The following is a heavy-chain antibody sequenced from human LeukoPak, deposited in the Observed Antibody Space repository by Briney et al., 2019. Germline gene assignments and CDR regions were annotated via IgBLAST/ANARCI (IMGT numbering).Heavy chain of an antibody. CDR2: IYYSGST. CDR1: GGSISSYY. Sequence: SETLSLTCTVSGGSISSYYWSWIRQPPGKGLEWIGYIYYSGSTNYNPSLKSRVTISVDTSKNQFSLKLSSVTAADTAVYYCARDHYGPGSYYARPFDLWGRGTLVTVSS. V-gene: IGHV4-59*01. D-gene: IGHD3-10*01. CDR3: ARDHYGPGSYYARPFDL. J-gene: IGHJ2*01.